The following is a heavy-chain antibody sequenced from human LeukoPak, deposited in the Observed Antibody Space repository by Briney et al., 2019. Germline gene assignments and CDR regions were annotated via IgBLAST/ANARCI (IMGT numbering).Heavy chain of an antibody. CDR2: VNRDGSET. J-gene: IGHJ6*02. Sequence: AGGSLRLSCAASGFTLSNHWMTWVRQVPGRGPEWVANVNRDGSETYYLDSVKGRFTISKDIAKNSLYLQMNSLRAEDTALYHCARNNGMDVWGQGTTVIVSS. V-gene: IGHV3-7*03. CDR1: GFTLSNHW. CDR3: ARNNGMDV.